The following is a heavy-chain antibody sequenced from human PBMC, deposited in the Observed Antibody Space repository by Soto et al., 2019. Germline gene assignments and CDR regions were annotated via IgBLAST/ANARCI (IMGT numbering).Heavy chain of an antibody. D-gene: IGHD3-9*01. V-gene: IGHV3-23*01. J-gene: IGHJ4*02. Sequence: EVQLLESGGHLVQPGESLRLSCAASGFTLTTYTMSWVRQAPGKGLEWVSAISASGGSTYYADSVKGRFTISRDTSKNVLFLEMNTLRAEDTAVYYCAKDRQPDGIWTFDYWGQGTLVTVSS. CDR1: GFTLTTYT. CDR2: ISASGGST. CDR3: AKDRQPDGIWTFDY.